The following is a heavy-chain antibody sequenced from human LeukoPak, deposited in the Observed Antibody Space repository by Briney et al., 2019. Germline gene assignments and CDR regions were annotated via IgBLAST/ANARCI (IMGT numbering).Heavy chain of an antibody. CDR1: GFTFSNYW. D-gene: IGHD3-3*01. CDR2: IKQDGSGK. J-gene: IGHJ4*02. Sequence: HSGGSLRLSCVASGFTFSNYWMSWVRQAPGKGLEWVANIKQDGSGKYFVDSVKGRFTISRDNVKNSLYLQMNNLRVDDTAVYYCATERLGIFEFWGQGSLVTVSS. CDR3: ATERLGIFEF. V-gene: IGHV3-7*05.